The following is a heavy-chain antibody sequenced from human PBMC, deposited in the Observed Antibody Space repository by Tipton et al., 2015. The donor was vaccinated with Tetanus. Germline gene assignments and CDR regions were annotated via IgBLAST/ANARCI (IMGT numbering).Heavy chain of an antibody. Sequence: QSGAEVKKPGESLQISCKGSGYNFTVYYIGWVRQMPGKGLEWMGIVYPGDSTTKYSPSFQGQATISADRSITTAYLRWSSLKASDTAIYYCARRRTTTALANYFDSWGQGTQVTVSS. J-gene: IGHJ4*02. CDR3: ARRRTTTALANYFDS. CDR1: GYNFTVYY. V-gene: IGHV5-51*01. D-gene: IGHD1-1*01. CDR2: VYPGDSTT.